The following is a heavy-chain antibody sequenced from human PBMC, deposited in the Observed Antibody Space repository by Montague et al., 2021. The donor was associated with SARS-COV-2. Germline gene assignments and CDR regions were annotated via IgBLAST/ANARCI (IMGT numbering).Heavy chain of an antibody. CDR3: ARRTDILTGYYDY. Sequence: SETLSLTCTVSGGSISSYYWSWIRQPAGKGLEWIGLIYTSGSTNYNPSLKSRVTMSLDTSKNQFSLRLSSVTAADTAVYYCARRTDILTGYYDYWGQGTLGTVSS. CDR2: IYTSGST. J-gene: IGHJ4*02. CDR1: GGSISSYY. D-gene: IGHD3-9*01. V-gene: IGHV4-4*07.